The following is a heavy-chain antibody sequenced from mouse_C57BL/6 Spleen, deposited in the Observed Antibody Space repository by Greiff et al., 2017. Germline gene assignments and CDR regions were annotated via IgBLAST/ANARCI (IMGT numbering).Heavy chain of an antibody. V-gene: IGHV14-2*01. CDR3: AFIYYGYDGFAY. Sequence: EVQLQQSGAELVKPGASVKLSCTASGFNIKDYYMHWVKQRTEQGLEWIGRIDPEDGETQYDPKFQGKATITADTSSNTAYLLLSSLTSEDTAVYNGAFIYYGYDGFAYWGQGTLVTVSA. D-gene: IGHD2-2*01. CDR2: IDPEDGET. J-gene: IGHJ3*01. CDR1: GFNIKDYY.